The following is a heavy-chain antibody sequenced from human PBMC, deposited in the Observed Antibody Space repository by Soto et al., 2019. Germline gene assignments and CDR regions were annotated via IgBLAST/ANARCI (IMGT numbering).Heavy chain of an antibody. CDR2: VYYSGST. Sequence: SETLSLTCTVSGDSISSSSYYWGWIRQPPGRGLEWIGSVYYSGSTYYNPSLKSRVTISVDTSKNQFSLKLSSVTAADTAVYYCARLSNEDSYGYSLYYYYMDVWGKGTTVTLSS. J-gene: IGHJ6*03. D-gene: IGHD5-18*01. CDR3: ARLSNEDSYGYSLYYYYMDV. V-gene: IGHV4-39*01. CDR1: GDSISSSSYY.